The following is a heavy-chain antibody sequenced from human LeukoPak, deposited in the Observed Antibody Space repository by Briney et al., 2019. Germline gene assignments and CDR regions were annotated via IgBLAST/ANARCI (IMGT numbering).Heavy chain of an antibody. CDR1: GFTFSSYS. Sequence: GGSLRLSCAASGFTFSSYSMNWVRQAPGKGLEWVSYISSSSSTIYYADSVKARFTISRDNAKNSLYLQMNNLRAEDTAVYYCAKAARSSVAGLFFDLWGRGTLVTVSS. CDR3: AKAARSSVAGLFFDL. CDR2: ISSSSSTI. V-gene: IGHV3-48*01. J-gene: IGHJ2*01. D-gene: IGHD6-19*01.